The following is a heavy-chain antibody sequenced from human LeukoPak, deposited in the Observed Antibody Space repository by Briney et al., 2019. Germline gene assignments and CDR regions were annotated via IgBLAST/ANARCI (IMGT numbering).Heavy chain of an antibody. Sequence: GFSVSSYWIEWVPQIAGKVLERMGRIDPSDSYTNYSPSFQGHVTISADKSISTAYLQWSSLKASDTAIYYCARRGEWLLYDNTGTNAFDIWGQGTLVTVSS. CDR1: GFSVSSYW. J-gene: IGHJ3*02. D-gene: IGHD3-3*01. V-gene: IGHV5-10-1*01. CDR2: IDPSDSYT. CDR3: ARRGEWLLYDNTGTNAFDI.